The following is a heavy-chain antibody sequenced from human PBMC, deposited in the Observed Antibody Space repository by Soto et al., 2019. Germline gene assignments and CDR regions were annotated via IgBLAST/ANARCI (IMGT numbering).Heavy chain of an antibody. Sequence: ASVKVSCKASGGTFSGYAINWVRQAPGQGLEWMGGIIPLLGITDDGQKFQGRITIAADESTGTAYMDLRGLRSEDTAVYYCARDPRSITGTTSSEDFQHWGQGTLVTVSS. D-gene: IGHD1-20*01. V-gene: IGHV1-69*13. CDR1: GGTFSGYA. CDR3: ARDPRSITGTTSSEDFQH. CDR2: IIPLLGIT. J-gene: IGHJ1*01.